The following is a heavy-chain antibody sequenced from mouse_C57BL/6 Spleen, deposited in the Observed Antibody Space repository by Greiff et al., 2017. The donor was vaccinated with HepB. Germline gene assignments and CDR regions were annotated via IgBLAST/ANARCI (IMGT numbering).Heavy chain of an antibody. V-gene: IGHV5-4*01. CDR2: ISDGGSYT. Sequence: EVNLVESGGGLVKPGGSLKLSCAASGFTFSSYAMSWVRQTPEKRLEWVATISDGGSYTYYPDNVKGRFTISRDNAKNNLYLQMSHLKSEDTAMYYCARDGGDYYYDYPYYYAMDYWGQGTSVTVSS. CDR1: GFTFSSYA. D-gene: IGHD2-4*01. J-gene: IGHJ4*01. CDR3: ARDGGDYYYDYPYYYAMDY.